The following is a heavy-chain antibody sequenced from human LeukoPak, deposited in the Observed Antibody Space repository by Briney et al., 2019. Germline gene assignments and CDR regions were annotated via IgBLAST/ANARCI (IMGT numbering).Heavy chain of an antibody. CDR1: GGSISSYY. D-gene: IGHD6-19*01. CDR2: IYTSGCT. J-gene: IGHJ4*02. Sequence: SETLSLTCTVSGGSISSYYWSWIRQPAGKGLEWIGRIYTSGCTNYNPSLKSRVTMSVDTSKNQFSLKLSSVTAADTAVYYCARGGSGWYRPGYYFDYWGQGTLVTVSS. CDR3: ARGGSGWYRPGYYFDY. V-gene: IGHV4-4*07.